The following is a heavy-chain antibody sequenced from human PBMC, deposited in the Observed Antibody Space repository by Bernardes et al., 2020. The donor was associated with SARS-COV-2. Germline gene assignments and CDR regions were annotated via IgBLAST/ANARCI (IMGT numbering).Heavy chain of an antibody. CDR3: AAVGPYYYDSSRRLVAFDI. J-gene: IGHJ3*02. V-gene: IGHV1-58*01. Sequence: SVKVSCKASGFTFTSSAVQWVRQARGQRLEWIGWIVVGSGNTNYAQKFQERVTITRDMSTSTAYMELSSLRSEDTAVYYCAAVGPYYYDSSRRLVAFDIWGQGTMVTVSS. CDR2: IVVGSGNT. CDR1: GFTFTSSA. D-gene: IGHD3-22*01.